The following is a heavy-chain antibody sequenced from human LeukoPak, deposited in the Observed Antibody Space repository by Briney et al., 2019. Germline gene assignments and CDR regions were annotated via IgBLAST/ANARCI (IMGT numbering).Heavy chain of an antibody. CDR1: GFMFSSHW. CDR2: INSDGSST. CDR3: ARASGPFDY. Sequence: GGSLRLSCAASGFMFSSHWMSWVRQAPGKGLVWVSRINSDGSSTSYADSVKGRFTISRDNAKNTPYLQMNSLRAEDTAVYYCARASGPFDYWGQGTLVPVSS. D-gene: IGHD3-10*01. V-gene: IGHV3-74*01. J-gene: IGHJ4*02.